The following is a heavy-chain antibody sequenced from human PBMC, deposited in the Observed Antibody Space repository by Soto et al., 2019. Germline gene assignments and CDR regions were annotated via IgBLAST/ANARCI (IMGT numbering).Heavy chain of an antibody. V-gene: IGHV3-7*02. J-gene: IGHJ6*02. CDR1: GFTFSSYW. D-gene: IGHD3-10*01. CDR3: AITMVWGAISDYYYGIDV. CDR2: IKQDGSEK. Sequence: GGSLRLSCAASGFTFSSYWMSWVRQAPGKGLEWVANIKQDGSEKYYVDSVKGRFTISRDNAKNSLYLQMNSLRAEDTAVYYCAITMVWGAISDYYYGIDVWGQGTTVTVSS.